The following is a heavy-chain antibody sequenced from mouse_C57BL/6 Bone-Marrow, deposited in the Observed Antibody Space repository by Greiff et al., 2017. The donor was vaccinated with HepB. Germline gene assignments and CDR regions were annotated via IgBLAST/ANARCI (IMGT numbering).Heavy chain of an antibody. V-gene: IGHV5-16*01. Sequence: EVQVVESEGGLVQPGSSMKLSCTASGFTFSDYYMAWVRQVPEKGLEWVANINYDGSSTYYLDSLKSRFIISRDNAKNILYLQMSSLKSEDTATYYCARGYYGSSSYWYFDVWGTGTTVTVSS. CDR1: GFTFSDYY. CDR3: ARGYYGSSSYWYFDV. J-gene: IGHJ1*03. D-gene: IGHD1-1*01. CDR2: INYDGSST.